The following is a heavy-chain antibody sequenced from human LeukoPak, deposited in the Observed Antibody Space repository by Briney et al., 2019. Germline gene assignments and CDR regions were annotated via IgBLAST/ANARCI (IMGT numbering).Heavy chain of an antibody. D-gene: IGHD5-24*01. CDR1: GFTSSNYW. CDR2: INSDGSTT. J-gene: IGHJ4*02. Sequence: GGSLRLSCAASGFTSSNYWMHWVRQAPGKGLMWVSHINSDGSTTTYADSVKGRFTTPRDNAKNSLYLQMNSLRAEDTAVYYCARVMATADDYWGQGTLVTVSS. CDR3: ARVMATADDY. V-gene: IGHV3-74*01.